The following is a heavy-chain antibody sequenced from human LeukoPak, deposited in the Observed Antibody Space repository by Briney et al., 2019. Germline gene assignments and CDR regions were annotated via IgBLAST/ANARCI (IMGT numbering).Heavy chain of an antibody. D-gene: IGHD1-1*01. CDR2: INWNGGSA. V-gene: IGHV3-20*04. CDR1: GFSFDDYG. CDR3: ARGTSDARYYFDY. J-gene: IGHJ4*02. Sequence: GGSLRLSCAASGFSFDDYGMSWVRQAPGKGLEWVSGINWNGGSAGYADSVKGRFTISRDNAKNSLYLQMNSLRAEDTALYYCARGTSDARYYFDYWGQGILVTVSS.